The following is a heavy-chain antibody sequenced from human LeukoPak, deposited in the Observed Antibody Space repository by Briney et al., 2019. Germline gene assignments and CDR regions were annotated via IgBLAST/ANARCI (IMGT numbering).Heavy chain of an antibody. D-gene: IGHD5-18*01. Sequence: PSETLSLTCTVSGGSISSYYWSWIRQPPGKGLEWIGYIYYSGSTNYNPSLKSRVTISVDTSKNQFSLKLSSVTAADTAVYCCARDRGYSYGYGYWGQGTLVTVSS. CDR1: GGSISSYY. V-gene: IGHV4-59*01. CDR3: ARDRGYSYGYGY. J-gene: IGHJ4*02. CDR2: IYYSGST.